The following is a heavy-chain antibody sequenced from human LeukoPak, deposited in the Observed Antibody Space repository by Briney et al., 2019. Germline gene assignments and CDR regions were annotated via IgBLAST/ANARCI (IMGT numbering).Heavy chain of an antibody. CDR1: GFTVSSYW. Sequence: PGGSLRLSWAASGFTVSSYWMSWVRQAPGKGLEWVSGISGSGGSTYYADSVKGRFTISRDNSKNTLYLQMNSLRAEDTAVYYCAKVVVTPYWYFDLWGRGTLVTVSS. D-gene: IGHD4-23*01. CDR3: AKVVVTPYWYFDL. V-gene: IGHV3-23*01. CDR2: ISGSGGST. J-gene: IGHJ2*01.